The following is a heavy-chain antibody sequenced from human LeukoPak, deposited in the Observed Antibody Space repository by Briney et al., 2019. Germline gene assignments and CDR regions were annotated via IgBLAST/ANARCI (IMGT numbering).Heavy chain of an antibody. CDR3: ARDRRVSTAGFTFDY. D-gene: IGHD6-13*01. V-gene: IGHV1-69*05. Sequence: GASVKVSCKASGGTFSSYAISWVRQAPGQGLEWMGRIIPIFGTANYAQKFQGRVTITTDESTSTAYMELSSLRSEDTAVYYCARDRRVSTAGFTFDYWGQGTLVTVSS. CDR1: GGTFSSYA. CDR2: IIPIFGTA. J-gene: IGHJ4*02.